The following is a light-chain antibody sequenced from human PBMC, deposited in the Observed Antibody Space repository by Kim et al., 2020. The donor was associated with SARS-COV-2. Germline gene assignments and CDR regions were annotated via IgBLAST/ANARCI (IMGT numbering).Light chain of an antibody. CDR2: GAS. Sequence: ETVMTQSPAALSVSPGERATLSCRTSQNIGSNLAWYQQKPGQAPRLLIYGASTRATGISGRFRGSGSGTDFTLTISSLQSEDLAVYYCQRYGDWPYVFGQGTKLEI. CDR3: QRYGDWPYV. CDR1: QNIGSN. V-gene: IGKV3-15*01. J-gene: IGKJ2*01.